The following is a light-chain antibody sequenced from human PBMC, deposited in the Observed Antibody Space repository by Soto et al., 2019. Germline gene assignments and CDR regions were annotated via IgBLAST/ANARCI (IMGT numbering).Light chain of an antibody. CDR2: DAS. CDR3: QQLASYPIGT. J-gene: IGKJ4*01. CDR1: QDISSS. V-gene: IGKV1-9*01. Sequence: DIQLTQSPSFLSASVGDRVTITCRASQDISSSLACYQQKPGKAPKLLIYDASTLQTGVPSRCRGSGSGTEFTLTISSLQPEDFATYSCQQLASYPIGTFGGGTKVDIK.